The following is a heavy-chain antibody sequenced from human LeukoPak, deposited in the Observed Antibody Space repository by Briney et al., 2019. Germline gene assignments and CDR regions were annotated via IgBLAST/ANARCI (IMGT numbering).Heavy chain of an antibody. V-gene: IGHV1-46*01. CDR2: INPSDSST. CDR3: ALAYCGGDCYDASDI. D-gene: IGHD2-21*02. CDR1: GYTFTSYY. Sequence: ASVKVSGKASGYTFTSYYINWVRLAPGQGPEWMGIINPSDSSTTYSQKFQGRVTMTTDTSTSTVYMELSGLRSEDTAVYYCALAYCGGDCYDASDIWGQGTMVTVSS. J-gene: IGHJ3*02.